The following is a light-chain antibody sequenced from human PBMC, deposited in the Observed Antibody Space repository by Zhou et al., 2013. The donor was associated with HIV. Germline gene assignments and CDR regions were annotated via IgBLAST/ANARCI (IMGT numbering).Light chain of an antibody. CDR1: QAVGNY. J-gene: IGKJ4*01. Sequence: IRLTQSPSSLSASTGDTVTITCRASQAVGNYSSWYQQKSGEAPRLLIYSVSTLQNGVPSRFIGSGSGTVFTLTISCLQSEDFAVYYCHQYNSLPLTFGGGTKVEI. CDR2: SVS. CDR3: HQYNSLPLT. V-gene: IGKV1-8*01.